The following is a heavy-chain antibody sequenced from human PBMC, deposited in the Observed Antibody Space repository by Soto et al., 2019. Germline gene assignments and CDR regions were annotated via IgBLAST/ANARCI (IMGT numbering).Heavy chain of an antibody. J-gene: IGHJ5*02. V-gene: IGHV1-18*01. D-gene: IGHD6-19*01. CDR3: ARDKGTSSGWYNWFDP. Sequence: QVQLVQSGAEVKKPGASVKVSCKASSYTFTSYGISWVRQAPGQGLEWMGWISVYNGNTNYAQKLQGRVIMTNGTSQSKAYMELRSLRSDDTAVYYCARDKGTSSGWYNWFDPWGQGTLVTVSS. CDR2: ISVYNGNT. CDR1: SYTFTSYG.